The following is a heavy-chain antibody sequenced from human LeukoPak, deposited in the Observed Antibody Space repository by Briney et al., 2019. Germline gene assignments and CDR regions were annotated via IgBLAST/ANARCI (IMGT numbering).Heavy chain of an antibody. CDR2: INPSGGST. Sequence: GASVKVSGKASGYTFTSYYMHWVRQAPGQGLEWMGIINPSGGSTSYAQKFQGRVTMTRDTSTSTVYMELSSLRSEDTAVYYCARAYFEYSSSALRAYYMDVWGKGTTVTVSS. V-gene: IGHV1-46*01. J-gene: IGHJ6*03. CDR1: GYTFTSYY. D-gene: IGHD6-6*01. CDR3: ARAYFEYSSSALRAYYMDV.